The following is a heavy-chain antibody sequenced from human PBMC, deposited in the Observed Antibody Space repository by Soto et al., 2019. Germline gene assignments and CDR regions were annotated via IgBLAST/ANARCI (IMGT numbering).Heavy chain of an antibody. V-gene: IGHV5-51*01. CDR1: GYSFTSYW. Sequence: PGESLKISCKGSGYSFTSYWIGWVRQMPGKDLEWMGIIYPGDSDTRYSPSFQGQVTISADKSISTAYLQWSSLKASDTAMYYCARQGGYCSSTSCPSGDDYYYYGMDVWGQGTTVTVSS. CDR3: ARQGGYCSSTSCPSGDDYYYYGMDV. D-gene: IGHD2-2*03. J-gene: IGHJ6*02. CDR2: IYPGDSDT.